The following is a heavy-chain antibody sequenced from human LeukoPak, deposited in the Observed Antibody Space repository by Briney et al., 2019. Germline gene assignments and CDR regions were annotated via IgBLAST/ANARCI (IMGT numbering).Heavy chain of an antibody. CDR2: FDPEDGET. V-gene: IGHV1-24*01. J-gene: IGHJ3*02. CDR1: GFTFDDYA. CDR3: ATIPSRVPAAIGDAFDI. D-gene: IGHD2-2*02. Sequence: GGSLRLSCAASGFTFDDYAMHWVRQAPGKGLEWMGVFDPEDGETIYAQKFQGRVTMTEETSTDTAYMELSSLRSEDTAVYYCATIPSRVPAAIGDAFDIWGQGTMVTVSS.